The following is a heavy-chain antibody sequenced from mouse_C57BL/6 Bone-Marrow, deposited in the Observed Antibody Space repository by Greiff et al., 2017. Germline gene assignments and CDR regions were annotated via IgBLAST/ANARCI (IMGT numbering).Heavy chain of an antibody. CDR3: PDGDYDGMDY. J-gene: IGHJ4*01. V-gene: IGHV6-3*01. CDR2: IRLKSDNYAT. D-gene: IGHD1-1*01. CDR1: GFTFSNYW. Sequence: EVKLMESGGGLVQPGGSMKLSCVASGFTFSNYWMNWVRQSPEKGLEWVAQIRLKSDNYATHYAESVKGRFTISRDDSKSSVYLQMSNLRAEDTGLYYCPDGDYDGMDYWGQGTSVTVAS.